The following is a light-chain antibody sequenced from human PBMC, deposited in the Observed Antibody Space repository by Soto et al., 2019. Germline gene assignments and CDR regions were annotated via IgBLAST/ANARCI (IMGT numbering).Light chain of an antibody. CDR1: SSDGVGYNY. CDR3: SSCGGSYNGV. J-gene: IGLJ3*02. Sequence: QFALTQPPSASGSPGQSVTISCTGTSSDGVGYNYVSGYQQHSGKAPKLLIYEVSNRPSGVPDRFSGSKSGDTASLSVSGLQAADEADYYCSSCGGSYNGVFGGGTKLTV. CDR2: EVS. V-gene: IGLV2-8*01.